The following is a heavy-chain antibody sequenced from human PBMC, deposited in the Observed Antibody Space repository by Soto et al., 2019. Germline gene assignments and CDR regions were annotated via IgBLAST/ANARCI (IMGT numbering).Heavy chain of an antibody. J-gene: IGHJ3*02. CDR2: IWGDGSDK. V-gene: IGHV3-33*01. D-gene: IGHD2-21*01. CDR3: ARSVDCTGPHRSFPGGLGI. Sequence: GKGLEWVAAIWGDGSDKKYAASVKGRFTVSRENYKNTLYLQMNSLRDEDTAVYFCARSVDCTGPHRSFPGGLGIW.